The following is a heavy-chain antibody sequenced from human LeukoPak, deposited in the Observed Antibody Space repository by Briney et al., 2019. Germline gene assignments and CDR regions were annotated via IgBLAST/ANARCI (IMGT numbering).Heavy chain of an antibody. CDR1: GFTFSSYA. CDR2: ISGSGGST. J-gene: IGHJ4*02. Sequence: PGGSLRLSCAVSGFTFSSYAMSWVRQAPGKGLEWVSGISGSGGSTYYADSVKGRFTISRDNSKNTLYLQMNSPRAEDTAVYYCAKDYRLVVAATPSYWGQGTLVTVSS. CDR3: AKDYRLVVAATPSY. D-gene: IGHD2-15*01. V-gene: IGHV3-23*01.